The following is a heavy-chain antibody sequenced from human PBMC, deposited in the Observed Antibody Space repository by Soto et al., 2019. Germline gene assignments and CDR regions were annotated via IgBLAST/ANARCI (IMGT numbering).Heavy chain of an antibody. D-gene: IGHD5-18*01. CDR2: INHSGST. CDR1: GGSFSGYY. CDR3: ARGPWIQLWLPFDY. J-gene: IGHJ4*02. V-gene: IGHV4-34*01. Sequence: SETLFLTRAVYGGSFSGYYWSWVRQPPGKGVEWIGEINHSGSTNYNPSLKSRVTISVDTSKNQFSLKLSSVTAADTAVYYCARGPWIQLWLPFDYWGQGTLVTVSS.